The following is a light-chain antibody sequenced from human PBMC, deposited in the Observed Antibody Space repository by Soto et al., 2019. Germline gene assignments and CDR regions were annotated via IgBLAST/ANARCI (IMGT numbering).Light chain of an antibody. J-gene: IGKJ1*01. Sequence: DIQMTQSPSSLSASVGDRVTITCRASQSISSYLNWYQQKPGKAPKLLIYAASSLQSGVPSRFSGSGSGTXXXXXIXSLQPEDFATYYCQQSYSTSWTFGQGTKVEIK. CDR3: QQSYSTSWT. CDR2: AAS. V-gene: IGKV1-39*01. CDR1: QSISSY.